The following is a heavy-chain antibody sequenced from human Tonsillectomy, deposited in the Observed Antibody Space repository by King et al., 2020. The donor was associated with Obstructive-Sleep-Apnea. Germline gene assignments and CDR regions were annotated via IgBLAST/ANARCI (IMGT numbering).Heavy chain of an antibody. V-gene: IGHV3-23*04. Sequence: VQLVESGGGLVQPGGSRRLSCAASGFTFSRYAMNWVRQAPGKGLGWVSVISGGGADTYYADSVKGRFTISRDNSKNTLYLQMNSLRAEDTAVYYCAKGTYYFASGNRGWFDPWGQGTLVTVSS. CDR1: GFTFSRYA. J-gene: IGHJ5*02. CDR3: AKGTYYFASGNRGWFDP. D-gene: IGHD3-10*01. CDR2: ISGGGADT.